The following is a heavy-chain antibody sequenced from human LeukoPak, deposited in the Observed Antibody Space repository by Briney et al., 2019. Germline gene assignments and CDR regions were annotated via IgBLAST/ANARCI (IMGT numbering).Heavy chain of an antibody. CDR3: ARDLAYGSSLRGVFDI. Sequence: SETLSLTCTVSGGSITHYYWTWIRQPPGKTLEWIGYSYYSGSTKYNPSLKSRVTISVDTSKNQFSLKLSSVTAADTAVYYCARDLAYGSSLRGVFDIWGQGTMVIVSS. CDR2: SYYSGST. D-gene: IGHD6-13*01. J-gene: IGHJ3*02. V-gene: IGHV4-59*01. CDR1: GGSITHYY.